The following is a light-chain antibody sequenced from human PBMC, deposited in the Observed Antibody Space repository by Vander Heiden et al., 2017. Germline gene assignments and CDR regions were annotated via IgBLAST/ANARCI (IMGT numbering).Light chain of an antibody. V-gene: IGLV4-69*01. CDR3: QTWGSDIVL. Sequence: QLVLTHSPSASASLGASVTLTCTLSSGHHGYAIAWHQQQPQKGPRYLMKVNSDGTHFKGDGIPDRFSGSSSGAERYLTISSLQAEDEADYHCQTWGSDIVLFGGGTKLTVL. J-gene: IGLJ2*01. CDR1: SGHHGYA. CDR2: VNSDGTH.